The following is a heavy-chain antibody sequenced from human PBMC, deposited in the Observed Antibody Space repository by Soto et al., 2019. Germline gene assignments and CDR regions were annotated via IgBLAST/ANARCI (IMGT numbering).Heavy chain of an antibody. V-gene: IGHV1-2*02. Sequence: QVQLVQSGAEVKKPGASVTVSCKASGYRFSDYYLHWVRQAPGQGPEWMGWMNPNSGDTKYAQKSKGRGTWTGPTSVSKAFMGLNWLKYSDTAVYYFWSESVGATAPLDYYSFYMDVWGIGTTVIGSS. CDR2: MNPNSGDT. J-gene: IGHJ6*03. CDR1: GYRFSDYY. CDR3: WSESVGATAPLDYYSFYMDV. D-gene: IGHD1-26*01.